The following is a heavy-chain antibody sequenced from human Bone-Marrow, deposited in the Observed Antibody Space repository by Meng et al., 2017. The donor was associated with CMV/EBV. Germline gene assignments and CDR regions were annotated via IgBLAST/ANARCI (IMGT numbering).Heavy chain of an antibody. J-gene: IGHJ6*02. V-gene: IGHV1-2*02. CDR3: ARAHPYDFWSGSV. Sequence: ASVKVSCKASGYTFTSYGISWVRQAPGQGLEWMGWINPNSGGTKYAQKFQGRVTMTRDTSISTAYMELSRLRSDDTAVYYCARAHPYDFWSGSVWGQGTTVTVSS. D-gene: IGHD3-3*01. CDR1: GYTFTSYG. CDR2: INPNSGGT.